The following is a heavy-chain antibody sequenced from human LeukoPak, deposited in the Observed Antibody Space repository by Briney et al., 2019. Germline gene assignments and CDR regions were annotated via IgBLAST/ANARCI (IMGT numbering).Heavy chain of an antibody. D-gene: IGHD2-2*02. CDR2: ISAYNGNT. CDR3: ARGVLGYCSSTSCYMVDY. Sequence: GASVTVSCKASGYTFTSYGISWVRQAPGQGLEWMGWISAYNGNTNYAQKLQGGVTMTTDTSTSTAYMELSSLRSDDTAVYYCARGVLGYCSSTSCYMVDYWGQGTLVTVSS. CDR1: GYTFTSYG. J-gene: IGHJ4*02. V-gene: IGHV1-18*01.